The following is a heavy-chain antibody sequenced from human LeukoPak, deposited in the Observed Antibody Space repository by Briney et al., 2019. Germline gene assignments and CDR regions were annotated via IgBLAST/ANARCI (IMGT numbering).Heavy chain of an antibody. V-gene: IGHV3-23*01. CDR1: GFIFNNYV. CDR2: ISGSGVHT. J-gene: IGHJ4*02. CDR3: AKDYAAGRPCYFDS. D-gene: IGHD6-13*01. Sequence: AGGSLRLSCAASGFIFNNYVMNWVRQAPGKGLEWVSSISGSGVHTYYADSVKGRFTISRDNSKNTLYLQMNSLRAGDTAVYYCAKDYAAGRPCYFDSWGQGTLVTVSS.